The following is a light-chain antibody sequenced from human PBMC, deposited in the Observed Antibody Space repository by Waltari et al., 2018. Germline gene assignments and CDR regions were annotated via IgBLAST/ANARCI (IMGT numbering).Light chain of an antibody. J-gene: IGLJ2*01. Sequence: QSALTQPASVSGSPGQSITISCTGTNSDVGSYNYVSWYQQHPGKAPKLIIYEVTNRPSGLSNRFSGSKSGNTASLTITELQAEDEADYYCSSYAGNDLVIFGGGTKLTVL. V-gene: IGLV2-14*01. CDR1: NSDVGSYNY. CDR3: SSYAGNDLVI. CDR2: EVT.